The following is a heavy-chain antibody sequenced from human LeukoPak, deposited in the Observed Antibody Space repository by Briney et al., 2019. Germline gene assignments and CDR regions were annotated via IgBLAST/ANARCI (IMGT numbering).Heavy chain of an antibody. D-gene: IGHD3-22*01. J-gene: IGHJ4*02. V-gene: IGHV3-7*01. CDR1: GFTLSSYW. CDR2: IKQDGSEK. Sequence: GGSLRLSCAASGFTLSSYWMSWVRQAPGKGLEWVANIKQDGSEKYYVDSVKGRFAISRDNAENSLYLQMNSLRAEDTAVYYCARDGDVSGYSDWGQGTLVTVSS. CDR3: ARDGDVSGYSD.